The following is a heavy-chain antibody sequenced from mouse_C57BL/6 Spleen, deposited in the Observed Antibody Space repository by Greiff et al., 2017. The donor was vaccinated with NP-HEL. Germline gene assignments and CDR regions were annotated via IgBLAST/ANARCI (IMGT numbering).Heavy chain of an antibody. CDR1: GYTFTSYW. J-gene: IGHJ2*01. V-gene: IGHV1-64*01. CDR3: AKTLYYYGSSYGDFDY. Sequence: QVQLHQPGAELVKPGASVKLSCKASGYTFTSYWMHWVKQRPGQGLEWIGMIHPNSGSTNYNYTAKSKATLTVDKSSSTAYMQRSSLTSEDSAVCYCAKTLYYYGSSYGDFDYWGQGTTLTVSS. D-gene: IGHD1-1*01. CDR2: IHPNSGST.